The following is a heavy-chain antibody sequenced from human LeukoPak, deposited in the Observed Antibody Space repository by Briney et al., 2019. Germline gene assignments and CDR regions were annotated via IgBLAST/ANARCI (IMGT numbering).Heavy chain of an antibody. D-gene: IGHD1-26*01. CDR1: GFTFTGHS. J-gene: IGHJ4*02. V-gene: IGHV3-30*04. CDR3: AREKQSGGTPFDY. Sequence: GGSLRLSCVASGFTFTGHSMHWVRQAPGQGLEWVAVVAHDEKTIFYADSLKGRFTVSRDNSKNTVYLQMNSLRDEDTAVYYCAREKQSGGTPFDYWGQGSRVTVSS. CDR2: VAHDEKTI.